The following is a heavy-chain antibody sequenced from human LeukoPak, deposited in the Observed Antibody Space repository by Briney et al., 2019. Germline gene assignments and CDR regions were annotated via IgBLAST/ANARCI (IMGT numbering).Heavy chain of an antibody. CDR2: ISSSSYI. J-gene: IGHJ4*02. V-gene: IGHV3-21*01. CDR3: ARGPSGSGWYTFDY. Sequence: GGSLRLSCAASGFTFSSYSMNWVRQAPGKGLEWVSSISSSSYIYYADSVKGRFTISRDNAKNSLYLQMNSLRAEDTAVYYCARGPSGSGWYTFDYWGQGTLVTVSS. CDR1: GFTFSSYS. D-gene: IGHD6-19*01.